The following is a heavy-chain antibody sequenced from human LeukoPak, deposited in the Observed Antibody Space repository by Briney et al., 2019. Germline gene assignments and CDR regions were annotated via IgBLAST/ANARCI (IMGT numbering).Heavy chain of an antibody. Sequence: GGSLRLSCAASGFTFSSYGMHWVRQAPGKGLEWVAVIWYDGNNKYYADSVKGRFTISRDNSKNTLYLQMNSLRAEDTAVYYCARVHILTGDQAIDYWGQGTLVTVSS. CDR1: GFTFSSYG. CDR3: ARVHILTGDQAIDY. V-gene: IGHV3-33*01. D-gene: IGHD3-9*01. J-gene: IGHJ4*02. CDR2: IWYDGNNK.